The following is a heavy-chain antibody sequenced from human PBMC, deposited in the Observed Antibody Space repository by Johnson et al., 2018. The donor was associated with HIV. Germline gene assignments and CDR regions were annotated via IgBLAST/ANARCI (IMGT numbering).Heavy chain of an antibody. CDR3: ARDHGLSRGWLFDAFDI. V-gene: IGHV3-11*04. D-gene: IGHD6-19*01. J-gene: IGHJ3*02. CDR1: GFTVSSNY. Sequence: QMQLVESGGGLVQPGGSLRLSCAASGFTVSSNYMTWIRQAPGKGLEWVSYISSSGSTIYYADSVKGRFTISRDNAKNSLYLQMNSLRPEDTAVSYCARDHGLSRGWLFDAFDIWGQGTMVTVSS. CDR2: ISSSGSTI.